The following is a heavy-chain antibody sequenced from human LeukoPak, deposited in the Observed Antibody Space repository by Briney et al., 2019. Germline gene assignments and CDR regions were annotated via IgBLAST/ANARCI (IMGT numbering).Heavy chain of an antibody. D-gene: IGHD5-18*01. V-gene: IGHV1-18*01. J-gene: IGHJ4*02. Sequence: ASVKVSCKASGYTFSGYGMSWVRQAPGQGLEWMGWISDYNGHRSYARRVEDRLTMTIDTSTTTAYMELRTLTYDDTAVYYCARDRYGTGNFDYWGQGTLVAVSS. CDR1: GYTFSGYG. CDR3: ARDRYGTGNFDY. CDR2: ISDYNGHR.